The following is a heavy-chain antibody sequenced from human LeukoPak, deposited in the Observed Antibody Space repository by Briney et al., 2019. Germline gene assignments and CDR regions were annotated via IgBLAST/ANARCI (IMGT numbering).Heavy chain of an antibody. Sequence: QPGRSLRLSCAASGFTFDDYAMHWVRQAPGKGLEWVSGISWNSGSIGYADSVKGRFTISRDNAKNSLYLQMNSLRAEDTAVYYCARAQRFGELFPRGYYFDYWGQGTLVTVSS. CDR3: ARAQRFGELFPRGYYFDY. V-gene: IGHV3-9*01. J-gene: IGHJ4*02. CDR2: ISWNSGSI. D-gene: IGHD3-10*01. CDR1: GFTFDDYA.